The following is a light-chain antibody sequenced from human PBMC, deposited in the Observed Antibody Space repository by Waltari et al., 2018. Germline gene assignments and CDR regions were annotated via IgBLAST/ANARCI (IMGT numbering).Light chain of an antibody. CDR3: TSYTRSNTWV. J-gene: IGLJ3*02. V-gene: IGLV2-14*01. Sequence: QSALTQPASVSGSPGQSITLSCTGTSSDIGDYNSVSWYQQFPGKAPKLMIYEVSNRPLGVSNRFSGSKSGNTASLTISGLQAEDEADYYCTSYTRSNTWVFGGGTKVTVL. CDR1: SSDIGDYNS. CDR2: EVS.